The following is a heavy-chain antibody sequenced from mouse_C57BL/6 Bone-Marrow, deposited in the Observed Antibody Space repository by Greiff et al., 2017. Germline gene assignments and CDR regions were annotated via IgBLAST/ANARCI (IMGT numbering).Heavy chain of an antibody. CDR1: GFSFNTYA. Sequence: EVKLMESGGGLVQPKGSLKLSCAASGFSFNTYAMNWVRQAPGKGLEWVARIRSKSNNYATYYADSVKDRFTISSDDSESMLYLQMNNLKTKDTAMYYCVGHDLGRDHYYAMDYWGQGTSVTVSS. CDR3: VGHDLGRDHYYAMDY. V-gene: IGHV10-1*01. D-gene: IGHD4-1*01. J-gene: IGHJ4*01. CDR2: IRSKSNNYAT.